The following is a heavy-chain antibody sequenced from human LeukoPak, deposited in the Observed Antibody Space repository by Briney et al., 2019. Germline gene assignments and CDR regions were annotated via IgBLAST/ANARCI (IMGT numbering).Heavy chain of an antibody. Sequence: ASVKVSCKASGYTFTSYAIHWVSQAPGQTLEWLGWINPANGYAEYSQELQGRVTITRDTSASAAYLELSSLRSEDTAVYDCAIRDGYRDYWGQGTLVTVSS. J-gene: IGHJ4*02. V-gene: IGHV1-3*03. CDR2: INPANGYA. D-gene: IGHD5-24*01. CDR1: GYTFTSYA. CDR3: AIRDGYRDY.